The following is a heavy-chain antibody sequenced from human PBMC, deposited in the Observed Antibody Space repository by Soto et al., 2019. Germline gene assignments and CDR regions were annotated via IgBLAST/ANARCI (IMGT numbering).Heavy chain of an antibody. CDR1: GGSISSGGYY. J-gene: IGHJ4*02. CDR3: ASRNGGSGYYTSTSCQFDY. Sequence: SETLSLTCTVSGGSISSGGYYWSWIRQHPGKGLEWIGYIYYSGSTYYNPSLKSRVTISVDTSKNQFSLKLSSVAAADTAVYYCASRNGGSGYYTSTSCQFDYWGQGTLVTVSS. D-gene: IGHD2-2*03. V-gene: IGHV4-31*03. CDR2: IYYSGST.